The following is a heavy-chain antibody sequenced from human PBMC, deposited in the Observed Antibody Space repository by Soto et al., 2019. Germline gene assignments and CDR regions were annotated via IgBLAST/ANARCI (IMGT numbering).Heavy chain of an antibody. CDR2: GYYSGST. CDR3: ASPDGRYHYAMDV. J-gene: IGHJ6*02. Sequence: SEPQSLTCPVSCGSIRNSNSYCSSIRQPPGKWLEWIGSGYYSGSTYYNPSLKSRVTISVDPSKNQFYLKLSSVTAADTAVYYCASPDGRYHYAMDVWGQGTTVTVSS. CDR1: CGSIRNSNSY. V-gene: IGHV4-39*01. D-gene: IGHD1-1*01.